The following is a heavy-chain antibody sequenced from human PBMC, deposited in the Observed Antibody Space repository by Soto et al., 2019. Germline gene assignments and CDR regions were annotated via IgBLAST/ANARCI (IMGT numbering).Heavy chain of an antibody. J-gene: IGHJ4*02. V-gene: IGHV1-69*13. CDR3: ARDPPRIAAGGDY. D-gene: IGHD6-13*01. Sequence: ASVKVSCKASGCTFSSYAISWVRQAPGQGLEWMGGIIPIFGTANYAQKFQGRVTITADESTSTAYMELSSLRSEDTAVYYCARDPPRIAAGGDYWGKGTLVTVSS. CDR2: IIPIFGTA. CDR1: GCTFSSYA.